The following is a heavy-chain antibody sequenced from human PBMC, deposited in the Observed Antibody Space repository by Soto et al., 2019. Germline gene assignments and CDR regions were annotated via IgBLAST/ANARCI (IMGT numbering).Heavy chain of an antibody. J-gene: IGHJ4*02. CDR3: ARDANGAADY. Sequence: GGSLRLSCAASGFTFSNYAMHWVRQAPGKGLGYVSAITSDGGTTYYADSVKGRFTISRDNSKNTLYLQMGRLRAEDMAMYYCARDANGAADYWGQGTLVTVSS. D-gene: IGHD2-8*01. CDR1: GFTFSNYA. V-gene: IGHV3-64*02. CDR2: ITSDGGTT.